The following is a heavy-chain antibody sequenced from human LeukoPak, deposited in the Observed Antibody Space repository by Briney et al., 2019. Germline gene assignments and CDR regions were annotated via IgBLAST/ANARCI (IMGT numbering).Heavy chain of an antibody. CDR2: IYYSGST. V-gene: IGHV4-59*01. CDR1: GGSISSYY. D-gene: IGHD3-3*01. J-gene: IGHJ3*02. Sequence: SQTLSLTCTVSGGSISSYYWSWIRQPPGKGLEWIGYIYYSGSTNYNPSLKSRVTISVDTSKNQFSLKLSSVTAADTAVYYCARAFFWSGSHAFDIWGQGTMVTVSS. CDR3: ARAFFWSGSHAFDI.